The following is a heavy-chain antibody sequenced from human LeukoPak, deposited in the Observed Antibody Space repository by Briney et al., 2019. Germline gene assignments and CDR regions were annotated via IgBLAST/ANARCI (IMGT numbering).Heavy chain of an antibody. CDR2: IGGSGGSA. J-gene: IGHJ4*02. D-gene: IGHD5-24*01. CDR1: GHTFSSYA. CDR3: AKDGVERWLHPLDY. Sequence: GGSLRLSCAASGHTFSSYAMSWVRQAPGKGLEWVSAIGGSGGSAYYADSVKGRFTISRDNSKNTLYLQMNSLRAEDTAVYYCAKDGVERWLHPLDYWGQGTLVTVSS. V-gene: IGHV3-23*01.